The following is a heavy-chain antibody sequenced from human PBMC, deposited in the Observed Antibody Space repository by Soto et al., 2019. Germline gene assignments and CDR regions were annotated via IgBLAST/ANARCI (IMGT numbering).Heavy chain of an antibody. CDR2: ISGSGGST. CDR1: GFTFSSYA. D-gene: IGHD5-12*01. V-gene: IGHV3-23*01. Sequence: GGSLRLSCAASGFTFSSYAMSWVRQAPGKGLEWVSAISGSGGSTYYADSVKGRFTISRDNSKNTLYLQMDSLRAEDTAVYYCAKDAWPGWLPYYFDYWGQGTLVTVSS. CDR3: AKDAWPGWLPYYFDY. J-gene: IGHJ4*02.